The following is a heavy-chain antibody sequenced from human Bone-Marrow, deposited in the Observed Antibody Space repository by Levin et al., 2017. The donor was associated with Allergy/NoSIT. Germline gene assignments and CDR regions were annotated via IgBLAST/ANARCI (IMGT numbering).Heavy chain of an antibody. J-gene: IGHJ4*02. CDR2: ISGSGGNT. CDR1: GFIFSNYA. CDR3: AGYDTSAYHSPFDY. D-gene: IGHD3-22*01. V-gene: IGHV3-23*01. Sequence: GEPLKISCAASGFIFSNYAMNWVRQAPGKGLEWVSQISGSGGNTHYADSVKGRFTFSRDNSKNTLYLQMNSLRAEDTAVYYCAGYDTSAYHSPFDYWGQGTLVTVSS.